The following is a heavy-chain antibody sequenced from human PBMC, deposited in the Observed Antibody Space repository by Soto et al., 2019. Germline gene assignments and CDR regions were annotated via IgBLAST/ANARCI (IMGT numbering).Heavy chain of an antibody. CDR1: GGTFSSYA. Sequence: ASVKVSCKASGGTFSSYAISWVRQAPGQGLEWMGGIIPISGTANYAQKFQGRVTMTADESTSTAYMELSRLRSEGTAVYYCARDLHSGGPTTLDYWGQGTLVTVSS. J-gene: IGHJ4*02. D-gene: IGHD1-26*01. V-gene: IGHV1-69*13. CDR2: IIPISGTA. CDR3: ARDLHSGGPTTLDY.